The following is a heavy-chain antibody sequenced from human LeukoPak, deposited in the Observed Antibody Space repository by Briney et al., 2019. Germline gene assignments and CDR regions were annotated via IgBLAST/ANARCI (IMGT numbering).Heavy chain of an antibody. CDR3: ARDWGYCSSTSCYGDYYYYGMDV. CDR1: GFTFSDYY. Sequence: PGGSLRLSCAASGFTFSDYYMSWIRQAPGKGLEWVSYISSSSSYRNYADSVKGRFTISRDNAKNSLYLQMNSLRAEDTAVYYCARDWGYCSSTSCYGDYYYYGMDVWGQGTTVTVSS. CDR2: ISSSSSYR. J-gene: IGHJ6*02. D-gene: IGHD2-2*01. V-gene: IGHV3-11*05.